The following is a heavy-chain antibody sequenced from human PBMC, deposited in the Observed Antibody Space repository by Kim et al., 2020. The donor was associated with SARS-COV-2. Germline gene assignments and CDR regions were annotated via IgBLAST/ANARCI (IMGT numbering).Heavy chain of an antibody. V-gene: IGHV3-23*01. D-gene: IGHD3-9*01. Sequence: GGSLRLSCAASGFTVSTHAMSWVRQAPGKGLEWVSGISESGGNTSYADSVKGRFTISRDNSKNTLYLQMNSLRAEDTAIYYCAKGPVISYWGQGALVTVSS. J-gene: IGHJ4*02. CDR2: ISESGGNT. CDR3: AKGPVISY. CDR1: GFTVSTHA.